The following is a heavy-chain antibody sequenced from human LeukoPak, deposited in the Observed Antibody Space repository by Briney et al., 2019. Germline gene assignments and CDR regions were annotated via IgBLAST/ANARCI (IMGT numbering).Heavy chain of an antibody. V-gene: IGHV3-21*01. CDR1: GFTFSSYS. Sequence: PGGSLRLSCAASGFTFSSYSMNWVRQAPGKGLEWVSSISSSSSYIYYADSVKGRFTISRDNAKNSLYLKMNSLRAEDTAVYYCARAQQQLVQGDGFDYWGQGTLVTVSS. D-gene: IGHD6-13*01. CDR3: ARAQQQLVQGDGFDY. CDR2: ISSSSSYI. J-gene: IGHJ4*02.